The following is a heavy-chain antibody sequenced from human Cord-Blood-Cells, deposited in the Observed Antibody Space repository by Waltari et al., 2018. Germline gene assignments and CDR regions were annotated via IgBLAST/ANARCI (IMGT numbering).Heavy chain of an antibody. CDR3: ARWKYDFWSGYYDY. CDR2: IYHSGST. D-gene: IGHD3-3*01. Sequence: KPSGTLSLTCAVSGGSISSSNWWSWVRQPPGKGLEWIGEIYHSGSTNYNPSLKSRVTISVDKSKNQFSLKLSSVTAADTAVYYCARWKYDFWSGYYDYWGQGTLVTVSS. V-gene: IGHV4-4*02. CDR1: GGSISSSNW. J-gene: IGHJ4*02.